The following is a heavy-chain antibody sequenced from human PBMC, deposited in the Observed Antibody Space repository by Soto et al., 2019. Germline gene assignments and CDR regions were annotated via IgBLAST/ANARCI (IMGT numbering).Heavy chain of an antibody. D-gene: IGHD3-16*01. J-gene: IGHJ4*02. CDR1: GFTFSSDS. CDR3: ARDHSWAFDY. CDR2: ITGSSSGT. Sequence: GGSLRLSCAASGFTFSSDSMNWVRQAPGKGLEWIAYITGSSSGTNYADSVEGRFTISRDNAKNSIYLQMNSLRDEDTAVYYCARDHSWAFDYWGQGTLVTVSS. V-gene: IGHV3-48*02.